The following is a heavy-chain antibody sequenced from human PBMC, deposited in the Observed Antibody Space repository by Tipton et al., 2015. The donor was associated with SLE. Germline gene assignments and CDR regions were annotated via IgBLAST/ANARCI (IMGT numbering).Heavy chain of an antibody. CDR2: IWYDGTNK. CDR1: GFTFSSYA. Sequence: SLRLSCAASGFTFSSYAMHWARQAPGKGLEWVAVIWYDGTNKYYADSVKGRFTIFRDNSKNTLYLQMNSLRAEDTAVYYCARCWYYYYIDVWGKGTTVTVSS. V-gene: IGHV3-30*04. J-gene: IGHJ6*03. CDR3: ARCWYYYYIDV.